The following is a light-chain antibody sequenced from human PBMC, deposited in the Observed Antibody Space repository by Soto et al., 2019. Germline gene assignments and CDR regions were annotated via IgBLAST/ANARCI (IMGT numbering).Light chain of an antibody. CDR3: QQYGSSLWT. J-gene: IGKJ1*01. V-gene: IGKV3-20*01. CDR1: QSVSSSY. CDR2: GAS. Sequence: EIFLTQSPGTLSLSPWERATLSCRASQSVSSSYLAWYQQKPGQAPRLLIYGASNRATGIPDRFSGSGSGTDFTLTISRLEPEDFAVYYCQQYGSSLWTFGQGTKVDIK.